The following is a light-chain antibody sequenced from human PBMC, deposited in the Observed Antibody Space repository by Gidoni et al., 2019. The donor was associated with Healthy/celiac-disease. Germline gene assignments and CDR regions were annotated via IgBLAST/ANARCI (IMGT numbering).Light chain of an antibody. CDR1: NIGSKS. J-gene: IGLJ3*02. CDR2: DDR. Sequence: SYVLTQPPSVSVAPGQTARITCGGNNIGSKSVHWYQQKPGQAPVLVVYDDRDRPSGIPERFSGSNSVNTATLTISRVEAGDEADYYCQVWDSSSDHWVFGGGTKLTVL. CDR3: QVWDSSSDHWV. V-gene: IGLV3-21*02.